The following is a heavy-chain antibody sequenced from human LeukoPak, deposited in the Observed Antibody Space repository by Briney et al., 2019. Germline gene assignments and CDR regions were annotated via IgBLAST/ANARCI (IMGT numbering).Heavy chain of an antibody. D-gene: IGHD2-2*01. CDR2: ISGSGGST. V-gene: IGHV3-23*01. CDR1: GFTFSSYA. CDR3: AKPQGVVPAGMVVAYLRRDAFDI. Sequence: AGGSLRLSCAASGFTFSSYAMSWVRQAPGKGLEWVSAISGSGGSTYYADSVKGRFTISRDNSKNTLYLQMNSLRAEDTAVYYCAKPQGVVPAGMVVAYLRRDAFDIWGQGTLVTVSS. J-gene: IGHJ3*02.